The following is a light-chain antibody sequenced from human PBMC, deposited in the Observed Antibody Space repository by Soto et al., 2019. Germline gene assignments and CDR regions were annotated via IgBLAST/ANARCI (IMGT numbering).Light chain of an antibody. J-gene: IGKJ4*01. CDR1: QSISIY. CDR3: QQSYSTPLT. CDR2: AAS. Sequence: DIQMTQSPSSLSASVRDRVTITCRTSQSISIYLNWYQQKPGKAPKLLIYAASSLQSGVPSRFSGSASGTDLTLTISSLQPEDFATYYCQQSYSTPLTFGGGTKVDIK. V-gene: IGKV1-39*01.